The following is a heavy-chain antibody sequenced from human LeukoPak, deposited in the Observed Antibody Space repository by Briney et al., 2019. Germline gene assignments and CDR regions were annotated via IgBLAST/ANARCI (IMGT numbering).Heavy chain of an antibody. J-gene: IGHJ4*02. V-gene: IGHV4-31*03. CDR3: ASYYYDSSGYWRYFDY. CDR2: IYYSGST. Sequence: SETLSLTCTVSGGSISSGGYYWSWIRQHPGKGLEWIGYIYYSGSTYYNPSLKSRVTISVDTSKNQFSLKLSSVTAADTAVYYCASYYYDSSGYWRYFDYWAREPWSPSPQ. D-gene: IGHD3-22*01. CDR1: GGSISSGGYY.